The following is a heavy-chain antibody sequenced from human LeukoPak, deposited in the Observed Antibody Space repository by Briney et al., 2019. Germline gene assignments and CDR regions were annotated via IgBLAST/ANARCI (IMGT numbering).Heavy chain of an antibody. Sequence: GGSLRLSCAASGFTFSSYAMSWVRQAPGKGLEWVSAISGSGGSTYYADSVKGRFTISRDNSKNTLYLQMNSLRAEDTAVYYCARDEYAAGSIDYWGQGTLVTVSS. J-gene: IGHJ4*02. D-gene: IGHD6-13*01. CDR3: ARDEYAAGSIDY. V-gene: IGHV3-23*01. CDR2: ISGSGGST. CDR1: GFTFSSYA.